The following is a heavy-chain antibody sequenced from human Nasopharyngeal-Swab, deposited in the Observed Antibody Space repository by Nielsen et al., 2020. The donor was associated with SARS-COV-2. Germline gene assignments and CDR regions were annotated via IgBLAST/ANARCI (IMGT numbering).Heavy chain of an antibody. V-gene: IGHV5-51*01. J-gene: IGHJ4*02. CDR3: ARLRDGYSNTGFDY. CDR2: IYPADSDT. D-gene: IGHD5-24*01. CDR1: RSIFTTYW. Sequence: KVSCKGSRSIFTTYWIGWVRQMPGQGLEWMGIIYPADSDTRYSPSFQGQVTLSADTSITTAYLQWSSLKASDTATFYCARLRDGYSNTGFDYSGPGTVVIVSS.